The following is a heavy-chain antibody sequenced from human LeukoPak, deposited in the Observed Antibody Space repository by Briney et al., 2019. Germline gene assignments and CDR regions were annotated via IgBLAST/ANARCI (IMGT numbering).Heavy chain of an antibody. CDR2: FSGRGGTT. V-gene: IGHV3-23*01. J-gene: IGHJ4*02. D-gene: IGHD3-9*01. Sequence: GGSLRLSCAASGFTFSSYAMSWVRQAPGKGLEWVSTFSGRGGTTYYADSVKGRFTISRDNSKNTLYLQMNSLRAEDTAVYYCAKDSALNFDWSPSYFDYRGQGTLVTVSS. CDR1: GFTFSSYA. CDR3: AKDSALNFDWSPSYFDY.